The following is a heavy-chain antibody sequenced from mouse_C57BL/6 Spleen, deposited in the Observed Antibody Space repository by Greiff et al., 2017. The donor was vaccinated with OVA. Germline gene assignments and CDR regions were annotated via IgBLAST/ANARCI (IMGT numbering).Heavy chain of an antibody. D-gene: IGHD1-1*01. V-gene: IGHV1-69*01. CDR2: IDPSDSYT. CDR1: GYTFTSYW. Sequence: QVQLQQPGAELVMPGASVKLSCKASGYTFTSYWMHWVKQRPGQGLEWIGEIDPSDSYTNYTQKFKGKSTLPVDKSSSTAYMQLSSLTSEDSAVYYCARPYYGSSYGFDYWGQGTTLTVSS. CDR3: ARPYYGSSYGFDY. J-gene: IGHJ2*01.